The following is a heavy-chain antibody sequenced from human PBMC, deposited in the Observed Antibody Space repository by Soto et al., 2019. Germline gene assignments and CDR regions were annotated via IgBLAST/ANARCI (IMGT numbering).Heavy chain of an antibody. J-gene: IGHJ4*02. CDR1: GFSLSTSGVG. CDR3: ARALYSSTCFDY. CDR2: IYWGDDK. D-gene: IGHD6-13*01. Sequence: QITLKESGPTLVKPTQTLTLTCTFSGFSLSTSGVGVGWIRQPPGKALECLALIYWGDDKRYSPSLKSRLTITKDTSKNQVVLTMTNMDPVDTATYHCARALYSSTCFDYWGQGTLVTGSS. V-gene: IGHV2-5*02.